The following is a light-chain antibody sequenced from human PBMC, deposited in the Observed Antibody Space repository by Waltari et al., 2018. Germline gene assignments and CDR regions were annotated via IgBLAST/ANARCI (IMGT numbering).Light chain of an antibody. Sequence: IQLTQSPSFLSASVGARVTIACRASQGISRSLAWYQQKPGKAPKLLIYAASTLQSGVPSRFSGDGSGTEFTLTISSLQPEDSATYYCQQLNSYPRTFGQGTKLEIK. J-gene: IGKJ2*01. CDR2: AAS. CDR3: QQLNSYPRT. CDR1: QGISRS. V-gene: IGKV1-9*01.